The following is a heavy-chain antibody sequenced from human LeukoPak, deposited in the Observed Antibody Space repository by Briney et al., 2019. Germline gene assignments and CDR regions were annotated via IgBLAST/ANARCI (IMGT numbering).Heavy chain of an antibody. CDR2: ISGSGGST. J-gene: IGHJ4*02. V-gene: IGHV3-23*01. CDR1: GFTFSSYA. D-gene: IGHD5-18*01. CDR3: AKVSEQLWFGGDYYFDY. Sequence: AGGSVRLSCAASGFTFSSYAMRWVRQAPGKGREWVSAISGSGGSTYYADSVKGRFTISRDNSKNTLYLQMNSLRAEDTAVYYCAKVSEQLWFGGDYYFDYWGQGTLVTVSS.